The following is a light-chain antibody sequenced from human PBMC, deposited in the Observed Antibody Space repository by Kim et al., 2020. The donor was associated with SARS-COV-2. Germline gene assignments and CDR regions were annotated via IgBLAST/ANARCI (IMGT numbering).Light chain of an antibody. CDR3: CSYAGSYTWV. J-gene: IGLJ3*02. CDR1: NSDVGGYNY. CDR2: DVT. Sequence: QSVLTQPRSVSGSPGQSVTISCTGTNSDVGGYNYVSWYQQHPGKAPKVMIYDVTKRPSGVPDRFSGSKSGNTASLTISGLQAEDEAGYYCCSYAGSYTWVFGGGTQLTVL. V-gene: IGLV2-11*01.